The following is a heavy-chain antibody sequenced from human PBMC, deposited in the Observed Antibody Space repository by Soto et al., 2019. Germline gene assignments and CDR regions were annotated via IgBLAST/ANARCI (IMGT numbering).Heavy chain of an antibody. CDR3: ANVYGDYVIDSYDYGMDL. D-gene: IGHD4-17*01. Sequence: EVQLLESGGGLEQRGGSLRLSCAASGFTFSSSAMSWVRQAPGKGLEWVSGISGSGGSTYYADSVKGRFTISRDNSKNQLYLQRNSLQADDTPVYYCANVYGDYVIDSYDYGMDLWGQGTTVT. CDR1: GFTFSSSA. CDR2: ISGSGGST. V-gene: IGHV3-23*01. J-gene: IGHJ6*02.